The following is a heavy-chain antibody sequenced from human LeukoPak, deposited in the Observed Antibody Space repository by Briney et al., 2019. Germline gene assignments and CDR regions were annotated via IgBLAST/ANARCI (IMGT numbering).Heavy chain of an antibody. CDR3: ARGAKLVPPGLWFGAGFYYMDV. V-gene: IGHV4-34*01. J-gene: IGHJ6*03. Sequence: PSETLSLTCAVYGGSFSGYYWSWIRQPPGKGLEWIGEINHSGSTNYNPSLKSRVTISVDTSKNQFSLKLSSVTAADTAVYYCARGAKLVPPGLWFGAGFYYMDVWGKGTTVTVSS. CDR1: GGSFSGYY. D-gene: IGHD6-6*01. CDR2: INHSGST.